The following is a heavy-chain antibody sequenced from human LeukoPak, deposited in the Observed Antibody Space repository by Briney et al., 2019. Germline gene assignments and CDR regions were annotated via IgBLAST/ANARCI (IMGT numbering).Heavy chain of an antibody. D-gene: IGHD3-10*01. V-gene: IGHV3-48*01. CDR3: ARDGWFGDYNWFDP. CDR1: GFTFSSYS. CDR2: ISSASNTI. J-gene: IGHJ5*02. Sequence: GGSLRLSCAASGFTFSSYSMNWVRQAPGKGLEWVSYISSASNTIYYADSVKGRFTISRDNAKNSLYLQMNSLRAEDTAMYYCARDGWFGDYNWFDPWGQGTLVAVSS.